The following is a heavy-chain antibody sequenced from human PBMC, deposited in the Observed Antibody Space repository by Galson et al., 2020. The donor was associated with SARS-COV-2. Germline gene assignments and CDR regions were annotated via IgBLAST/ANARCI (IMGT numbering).Heavy chain of an antibody. V-gene: IGHV1-69*13. D-gene: IGHD3-10*01. CDR3: ARGYYGSGSYYNPYGMDV. CDR1: RGTFSSYA. Sequence: SVTVSCKASRGTFSSYAISWVRQAPGQGLEWMGGIIPIFGTANYAQKFQGRVTITADESTSTAYMELSSLRSEDTAVYYCARGYYGSGSYYNPYGMDVWGQGTTVTVSS. J-gene: IGHJ6*02. CDR2: IIPIFGTA.